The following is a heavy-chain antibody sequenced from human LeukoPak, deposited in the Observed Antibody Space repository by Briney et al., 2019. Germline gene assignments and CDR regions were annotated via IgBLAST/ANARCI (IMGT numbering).Heavy chain of an antibody. V-gene: IGHV4-59*01. CDR2: IYYSGSI. J-gene: IGHJ4*02. D-gene: IGHD3-10*01. CDR3: ARERGSGSPLDY. Sequence: KPSETLSLTCTVSGGSISSYYWSWIRQPPGKGLEWIGYIYYSGSINYNPSLKSRVTISVDTSKNQFSLKLSSVTAADTAVYYCARERGSGSPLDYWGQGTLVTVSS. CDR1: GGSISSYY.